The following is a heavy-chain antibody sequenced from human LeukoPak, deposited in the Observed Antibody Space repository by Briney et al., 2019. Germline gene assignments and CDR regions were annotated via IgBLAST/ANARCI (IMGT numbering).Heavy chain of an antibody. CDR3: ARSTRQLRYFDWWYYYYYYMDV. V-gene: IGHV1-18*01. Sequence: ASVKVSCKASGYTFTSYGLSWVRQAPGQGLEWMGWISGYNGNANYAQKFQGRVTMTTDTSTSTAYMELSSLRSEDTAVYYCARSTRQLRYFDWWYYYYYYMDVWGKGTTVTVSS. CDR1: GYTFTSYG. CDR2: ISGYNGNA. D-gene: IGHD3-9*01. J-gene: IGHJ6*03.